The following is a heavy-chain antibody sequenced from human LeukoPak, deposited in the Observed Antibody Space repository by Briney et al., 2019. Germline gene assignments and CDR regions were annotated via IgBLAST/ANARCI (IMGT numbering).Heavy chain of an antibody. D-gene: IGHD3-22*01. CDR2: MNTNSGKT. Sequence: ASVKVSCKASGYTFTSYDFNWVRQATGQGLEWMGWMNTNSGKTGYAQKFQGRVTMTRNTSISTAYMELSSLRSEDTAVYYCARGMGSGSYSAAYYFDYWGQGTLVTVSS. V-gene: IGHV1-8*01. CDR3: ARGMGSGSYSAAYYFDY. J-gene: IGHJ4*02. CDR1: GYTFTSYD.